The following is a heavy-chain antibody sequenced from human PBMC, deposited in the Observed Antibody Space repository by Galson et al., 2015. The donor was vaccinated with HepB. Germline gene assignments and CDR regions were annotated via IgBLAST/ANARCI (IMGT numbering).Heavy chain of an antibody. CDR2: ISSGDNI. CDR1: GFTFSTYV. CDR3: AKGNWLDF. Sequence: SLRLSCAASGFTFSTYVMTWVRQAPGKGLEWVSTISSGDNIYYADSVKGRFTISRDNSKNTLYLQMNSLRAEDTAVYYCAKGNWLDFWGQGTLVTVSS. J-gene: IGHJ4*02. D-gene: IGHD1-1*01. V-gene: IGHV3-23*01.